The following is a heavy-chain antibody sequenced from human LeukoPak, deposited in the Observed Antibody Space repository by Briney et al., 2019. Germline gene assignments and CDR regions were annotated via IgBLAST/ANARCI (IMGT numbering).Heavy chain of an antibody. CDR2: IYSGGST. Sequence: HPGRSLRLSCAASGFTVSSNYMSWVRQAPGKGLEWVSVIYSGGSTYYADSVKGRFTISRDNSKNTLYLQMNSLRAEDTAVYYCARETDYGGPFDYWGQGTLVTVSS. CDR1: GFTVSSNY. V-gene: IGHV3-53*01. J-gene: IGHJ4*02. CDR3: ARETDYGGPFDY. D-gene: IGHD4-23*01.